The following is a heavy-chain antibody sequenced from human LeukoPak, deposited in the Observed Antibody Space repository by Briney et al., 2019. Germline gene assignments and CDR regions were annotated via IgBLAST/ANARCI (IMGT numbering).Heavy chain of an antibody. CDR3: ARDHDSEKCYYDSSGYSN. D-gene: IGHD3-22*01. CDR2: INPNSGGT. CDR1: GYTFTGYY. Sequence: GASVKVSCKASGYTFTGYYMHWVRQAPGQGLEWMGRINPNSGGTNYAQKFQGRVTMTRDTSISTAYMELSRLRSDDTAVYYCARDHDSEKCYYDSSGYSNWGQGTLVTVSS. V-gene: IGHV1-2*06. J-gene: IGHJ4*02.